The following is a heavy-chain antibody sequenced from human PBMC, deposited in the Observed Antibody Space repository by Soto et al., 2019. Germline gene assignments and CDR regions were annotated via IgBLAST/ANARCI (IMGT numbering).Heavy chain of an antibody. CDR1: GGSFSGYY. Sequence: SETLSLTCAVYGGSFSGYYWSWIRQPPGKGLEWIGEINHSGSTNYNPSLKSRVTISVDTSKNQFSLKLSSVTAADTAVYYCARGRGGYDILTGYYKNWFDPWGQGTLVTVSS. CDR2: INHSGST. CDR3: ARGRGGYDILTGYYKNWFDP. J-gene: IGHJ5*02. D-gene: IGHD3-9*01. V-gene: IGHV4-34*01.